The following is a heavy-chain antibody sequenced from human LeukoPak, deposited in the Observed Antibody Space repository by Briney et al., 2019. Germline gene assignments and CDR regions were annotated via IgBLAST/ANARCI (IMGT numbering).Heavy chain of an antibody. CDR3: ARGDLGYCSSTSCYPSNWFDP. D-gene: IGHD2-2*01. V-gene: IGHV1-69*05. Sequence: ASVKVSCKASGGTFSSYAISWVRQAPGQRLEWMGGIIPIFGTANYAQKFQGRVTITTDESTSTAYMELSSLRSEDTAVYYCARGDLGYCSSTSCYPSNWFDPWGQGTLVTVSS. CDR2: IIPIFGTA. J-gene: IGHJ5*02. CDR1: GGTFSSYA.